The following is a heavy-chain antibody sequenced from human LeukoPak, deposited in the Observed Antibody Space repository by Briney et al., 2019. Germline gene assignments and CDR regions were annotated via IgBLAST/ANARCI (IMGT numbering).Heavy chain of an antibody. Sequence: GGSLRLSCAASGLTFSNAWMSWVRQAPGKGLEWVGRIKSKTDGRTTDYAAPVKGRFTISRDDSKNTLYLQMNSLKTEDTAVYYCTAYVDFYPFWGQGTLVTVSS. CDR1: GLTFSNAW. J-gene: IGHJ4*02. V-gene: IGHV3-15*01. CDR2: IKSKTDGRTT. CDR3: TAYVDFYPF. D-gene: IGHD3-3*01.